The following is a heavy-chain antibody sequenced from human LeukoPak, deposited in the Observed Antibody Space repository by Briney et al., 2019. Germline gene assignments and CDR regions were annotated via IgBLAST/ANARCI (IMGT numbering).Heavy chain of an antibody. V-gene: IGHV4-61*02. J-gene: IGHJ4*02. D-gene: IGHD6-6*01. CDR2: IYTSGST. CDR3: ARDLGSSLSPGY. Sequence: SQTLSLTCTVSGGSIGSGSYYWSWIRQPAGKGLEWTGRIYTSGSTNYNPSLKSRVTISVDTSKNQFSLKLSSVTAADTAVYYCARDLGSSLSPGYWGQGTLITVSS. CDR1: GGSIGSGSYY.